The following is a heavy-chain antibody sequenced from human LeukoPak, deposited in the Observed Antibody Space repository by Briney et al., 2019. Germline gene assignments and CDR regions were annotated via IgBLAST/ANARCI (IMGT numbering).Heavy chain of an antibody. CDR3: ARVKLRRDLDY. CDR1: ADSFSSHY. J-gene: IGHJ4*02. Sequence: SETLSLTCAVSADSFSSHYWTWIRQPPGKGLEWIGYISYIGSTNYNPSLKSRVTISIDTSKNQFSLKLSSVTAADTAVYYCARVKLRRDLDYWGQGTLVTVSS. D-gene: IGHD4-23*01. V-gene: IGHV4-59*11. CDR2: ISYIGST.